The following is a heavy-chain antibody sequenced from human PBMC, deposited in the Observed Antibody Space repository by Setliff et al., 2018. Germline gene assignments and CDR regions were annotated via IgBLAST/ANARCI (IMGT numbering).Heavy chain of an antibody. V-gene: IGHV4-38-2*02. CDR3: ARDTAWFRELFHYYYYYGMDV. CDR1: NHSVSSDYY. CDR2: IYHTGKT. D-gene: IGHD3-10*01. Sequence: SETLSLTCVVSNHSVSSDYYWGWVRQSPVKGLEWIGNIYHTGKTYYNPSLKSRVTISIDTSKNYFSLRLTSVTAADTAVYYCARDTAWFRELFHYYYYYGMDVWGQGTTVTVSS. J-gene: IGHJ6*02.